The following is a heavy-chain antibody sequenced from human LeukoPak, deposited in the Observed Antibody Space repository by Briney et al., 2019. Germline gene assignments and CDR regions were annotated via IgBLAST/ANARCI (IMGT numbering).Heavy chain of an antibody. CDR3: ARDRGQWLADAFDI. CDR2: ISAYNGNT. J-gene: IGHJ3*02. V-gene: IGHV1-18*01. CDR1: GYTFTSYG. Sequence: ASVKVSCKASGYTFTSYGISWVRQAPGQGLEWMGWISAYNGNTNYAQKLQGRVTMTTDTSTSTAYTELRSLRSDDTAVYYCARDRGQWLADAFDIWGQGTMVTVSS. D-gene: IGHD6-19*01.